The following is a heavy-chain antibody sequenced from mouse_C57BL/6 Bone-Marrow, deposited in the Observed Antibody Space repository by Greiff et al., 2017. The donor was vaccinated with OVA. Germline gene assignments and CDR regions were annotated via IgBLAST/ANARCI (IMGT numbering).Heavy chain of an antibody. J-gene: IGHJ4*01. CDR3: AKLWAMDY. D-gene: IGHD1-1*02. Sequence: VKLMESGPGLVQPSQSLSITCTVSGFSLTSYGVHWVRQSPGTGLEWLGVIWRGGSTDYNAAFMSRLSTTKDNSKSQVFFKMNSLQADDTVIYYCAKLWAMDYWGQGTSVTVSS. CDR1: GFSLTSYG. V-gene: IGHV2-5*01. CDR2: IWRGGST.